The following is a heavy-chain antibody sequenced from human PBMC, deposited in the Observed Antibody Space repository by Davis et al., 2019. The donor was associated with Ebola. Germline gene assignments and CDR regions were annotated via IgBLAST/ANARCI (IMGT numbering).Heavy chain of an antibody. J-gene: IGHJ4*02. Sequence: GESLKISCAASGFTFCDLAMHWVRQASGRGLEWVGRIRSKANSYATTYAASVKGRFTIPRDDSKNTAYLQMNSLKMDDTAVYYCTNRKSEYWGQGTLVTVSS. CDR3: TNRKSEY. CDR2: IRSKANSYAT. CDR1: GFTFCDLA. V-gene: IGHV3-73*01.